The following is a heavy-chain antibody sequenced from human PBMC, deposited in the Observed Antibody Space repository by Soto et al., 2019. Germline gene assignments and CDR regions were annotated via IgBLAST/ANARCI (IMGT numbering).Heavy chain of an antibody. CDR1: GYSFTSYW. D-gene: IGHD1-1*01. J-gene: IGHJ4*02. V-gene: IGHV5-51*01. CDR2: IHPGDSDT. CDR3: AALKGTTYY. Sequence: RGESLKISCTGSGYSFTSYWIGWVRQLPGKGLEWMAIIHPGDSDTRYSPSFQGQVTISADKSISTAYLQWSSLKTSDTAMYYCAALKGTTYYWGQGALVTVSS.